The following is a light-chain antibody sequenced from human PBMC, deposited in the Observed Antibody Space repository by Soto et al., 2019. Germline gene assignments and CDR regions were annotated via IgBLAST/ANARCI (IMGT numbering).Light chain of an antibody. CDR3: QQYNSYWT. J-gene: IGKJ1*01. CDR1: QSVSTR. Sequence: DIQMTKSPSSLSASVGDRVTIICRASQSVSTRLAWYQQKPGKAPKLLIYDASTLESGVPSRFSGRGSGTEFTLTISSLQPDDFATYYCQQYNSYWTFGQGTKVDIK. CDR2: DAS. V-gene: IGKV1-5*02.